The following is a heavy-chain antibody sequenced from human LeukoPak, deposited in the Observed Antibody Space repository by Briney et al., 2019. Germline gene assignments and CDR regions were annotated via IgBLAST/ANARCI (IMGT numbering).Heavy chain of an antibody. Sequence: GGSLRLSCAASGFNFRSTYMSWVRQAPGKGLEWVSIIYSGGNTYYADSVEGRFTISRDNSKNTLYLQMNSLRAEDTAVYYCARVGPITIFGVVIVDWFDPWGRGTLVTVSS. J-gene: IGHJ5*02. CDR3: ARVGPITIFGVVIVDWFDP. CDR2: IYSGGNT. CDR1: GFNFRSTY. D-gene: IGHD3-3*01. V-gene: IGHV3-66*01.